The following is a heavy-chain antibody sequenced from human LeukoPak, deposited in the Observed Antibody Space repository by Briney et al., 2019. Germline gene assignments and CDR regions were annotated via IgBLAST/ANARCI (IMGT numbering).Heavy chain of an antibody. V-gene: IGHV5-51*01. CDR1: GYSFTSYW. D-gene: IGHD6-19*01. Sequence: GESLKISCKGSGYSFTSYWIGWVRQMPGKGLEWMGIIYPGDSDTRYSPSFQGQVTISADKSISTAYLQWSSLKASDTAMYYCARRCSSGWNRPLAFDIWGQGTMVTVSS. CDR3: ARRCSSGWNRPLAFDI. CDR2: IYPGDSDT. J-gene: IGHJ3*02.